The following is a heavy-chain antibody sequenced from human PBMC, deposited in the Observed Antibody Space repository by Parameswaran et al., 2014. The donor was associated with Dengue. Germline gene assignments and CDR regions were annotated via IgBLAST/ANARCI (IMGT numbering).Heavy chain of an antibody. CDR2: IDYSGTGT. J-gene: IGHJ1*01. D-gene: IGHD1-26*01. CDR3: ANPFNVPVAEVGEH. V-gene: IGHV3-23*01. Sequence: VRQAPGKGLEWVSTIDYSGTGTYYADSVQGRFTISRDNSKNTLYLQMDSLRAEDTATYYCANPFNVPVAEVGEHWGQEPWSPSPQ.